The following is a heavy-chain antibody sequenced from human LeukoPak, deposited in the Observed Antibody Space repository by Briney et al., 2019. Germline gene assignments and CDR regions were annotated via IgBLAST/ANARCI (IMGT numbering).Heavy chain of an antibody. V-gene: IGHV4-39*07. CDR3: ARSGYWRVFDY. CDR1: GGSISSSSYY. CDR2: IYYSGST. Sequence: PSETLSLTCTVSGGSISSSSYYWGWIRQPPGKGLEWIGSIYYSGSTYYNPSLKSRVTISVDTSKNQFSLKLSSVTAADTAVYYCARSGYWRVFDYWGQGTLVTVSS. J-gene: IGHJ4*02. D-gene: IGHD3-22*01.